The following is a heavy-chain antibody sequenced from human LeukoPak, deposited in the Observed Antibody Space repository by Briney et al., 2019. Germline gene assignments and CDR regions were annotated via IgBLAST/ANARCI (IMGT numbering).Heavy chain of an antibody. J-gene: IGHJ5*02. CDR1: GGTFSSYA. CDR3: ARSDYSNYNWFDP. CDR2: IIPILGIA. Sequence: ASVKVSCKASGGTFSSYAISWVRQAPGQGLEWMGRIIPILGIANYAQKFQGRVTITADKSTSTAYMELSSLRSEDTAVYYCARSDYSNYNWFDPWGQGTLVTVSS. D-gene: IGHD4-11*01. V-gene: IGHV1-69*04.